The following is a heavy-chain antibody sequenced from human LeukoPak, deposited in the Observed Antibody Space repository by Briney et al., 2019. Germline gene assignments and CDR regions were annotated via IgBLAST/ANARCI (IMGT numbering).Heavy chain of an antibody. J-gene: IGHJ3*01. CDR1: GGSISSYY. CDR3: ARDIAVAALDAFDL. V-gene: IGHV4-4*07. Sequence: PSETLSLTCTVSGGSISSYYRSWIRQPAGKGLEWIGRIYTSGSTNYNPSLKSRVTMSVDTSKNQFSLKLSSVTAADTAVYYCARDIAVAALDAFDLWGQGTMVTVSS. D-gene: IGHD6-19*01. CDR2: IYTSGST.